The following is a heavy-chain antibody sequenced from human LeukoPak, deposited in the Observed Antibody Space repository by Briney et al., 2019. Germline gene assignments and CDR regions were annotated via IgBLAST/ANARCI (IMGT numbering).Heavy chain of an antibody. CDR2: ISYDGSDK. CDR1: GFIFSSYG. CDR3: ARDVGGSSPGFDY. V-gene: IGHV3-30*03. D-gene: IGHD1-26*01. J-gene: IGHJ4*02. Sequence: GRSLRLSCVASGFIFSSYGIHWVRQAPGKGLEWVAVISYDGSDKYYADSVKGRFTISRDNAKNSLYLQMNSLRVEDTAVYYCARDVGGSSPGFDYWGQGTLVTVSS.